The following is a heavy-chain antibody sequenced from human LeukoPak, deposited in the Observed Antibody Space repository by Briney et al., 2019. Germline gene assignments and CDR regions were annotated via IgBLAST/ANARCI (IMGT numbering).Heavy chain of an antibody. CDR3: ARGKGIGPRDNWFDP. J-gene: IGHJ5*02. CDR2: MNPSSGNT. V-gene: IGHV1-8*01. D-gene: IGHD2-21*01. CDR1: GYTFSSYD. Sequence: GASVEVSCKTSGYTFSSYDINWVRQATGQGLEWMGWMNPSSGNTGYAQKFQGRVTMTRNTSITTAYMELSSLRSEDTAVYYCARGKGIGPRDNWFDPWGQGTLVTVSS.